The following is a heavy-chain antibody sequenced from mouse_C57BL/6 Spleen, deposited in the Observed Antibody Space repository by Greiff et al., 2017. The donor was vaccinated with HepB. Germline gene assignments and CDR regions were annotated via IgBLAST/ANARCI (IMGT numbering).Heavy chain of an antibody. Sequence: VQLQQPGAELVKPGASVKLSCKASGYTFTSYWMHWVKQRPGQGLEWIGMIHPNSGSTNYNEKFKSKATLTVDKSSSTAYMQLSSLTSEDSAVYYCARGGTTVVAPDYFDYWGKGTTLTVSS. J-gene: IGHJ2*01. V-gene: IGHV1-64*01. CDR2: IHPNSGST. D-gene: IGHD1-1*01. CDR1: GYTFTSYW. CDR3: ARGGTTVVAPDYFDY.